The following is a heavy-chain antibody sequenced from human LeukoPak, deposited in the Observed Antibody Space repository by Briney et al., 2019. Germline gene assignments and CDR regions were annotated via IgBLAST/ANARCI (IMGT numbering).Heavy chain of an antibody. Sequence: ASVKVSCKASGYTFTSYDINWVRQATGQGLEWMGWMNPNSGNTGYAQKFQGRVTITRNTSISTAYMELSSLRSEDTAVYYCAIHYYDSSGYYYYFDYWGQGTLVTVSS. V-gene: IGHV1-8*03. D-gene: IGHD3-22*01. CDR1: GYTFTSYD. CDR3: AIHYYDSSGYYYYFDY. J-gene: IGHJ4*02. CDR2: MNPNSGNT.